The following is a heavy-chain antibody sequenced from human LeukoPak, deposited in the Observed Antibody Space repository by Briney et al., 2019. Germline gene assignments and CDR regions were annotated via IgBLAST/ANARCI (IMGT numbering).Heavy chain of an antibody. Sequence: SQTLSLTCAISGDSVSSINAAWNWIRQSPSRGLEWLGRTYYRSKWGSDYAVSVRSRIIVSPDISKNQFSLQLNSVTPDDTAVYYCTRASNRAFDIWGQGTMVTVSS. V-gene: IGHV6-1*01. CDR1: GDSVSSINAA. D-gene: IGHD1-14*01. J-gene: IGHJ3*02. CDR2: TYYRSKWGS. CDR3: TRASNRAFDI.